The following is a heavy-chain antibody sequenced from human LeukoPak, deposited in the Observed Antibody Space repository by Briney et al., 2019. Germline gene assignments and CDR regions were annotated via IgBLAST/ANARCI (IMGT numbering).Heavy chain of an antibody. CDR1: GYTFTGYY. CDR2: INPNSGGT. CDR3: ARIVYYYDSSGNWFDP. V-gene: IGHV1-2*06. D-gene: IGHD3-22*01. J-gene: IGHJ5*02. Sequence: GASVKVSCKASGYTFTGYYMHWVRQAPGQGLEWMGRINPNSGGTNYAQKFQGRVTMTRDTSISTAYMELSSLRSEDTAVYYCARIVYYYDSSGNWFDPWGQGTLVTVSS.